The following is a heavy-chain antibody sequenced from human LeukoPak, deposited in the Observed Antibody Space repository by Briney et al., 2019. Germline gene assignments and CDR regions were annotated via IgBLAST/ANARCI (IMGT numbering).Heavy chain of an antibody. D-gene: IGHD1-26*01. CDR2: IRQDGGEN. CDR3: AKGRTLVGGSTRSYDY. V-gene: IGHV3-7*03. CDR1: GFTFSDFW. Sequence: PGGSLRLSCVVSGFTFSDFWMSWVRQAPGMGLEWVGNIRQDGGENYYVDSVKGRFTISRDNAKKSLYLQMNSLRVEDTAVYYCAKGRTLVGGSTRSYDYWGQGTLVTVSS. J-gene: IGHJ4*02.